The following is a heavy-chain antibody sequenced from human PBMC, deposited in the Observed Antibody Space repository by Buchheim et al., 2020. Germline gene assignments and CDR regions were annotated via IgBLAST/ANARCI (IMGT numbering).Heavy chain of an antibody. D-gene: IGHD5-18*01. Sequence: EVQVVESGGGLVQPGGSLRLSCAASGFTFSSYEMIWVRQAPGKGLEWVSYISSSGSPIYYADSVKGRFTISRDNAMNSLYLQMSSLRAEDTAVYHCARAAGGYAYGYGDYWGQGTL. V-gene: IGHV3-48*03. CDR1: GFTFSSYE. CDR3: ARAAGGYAYGYGDY. J-gene: IGHJ4*02. CDR2: ISSSGSPI.